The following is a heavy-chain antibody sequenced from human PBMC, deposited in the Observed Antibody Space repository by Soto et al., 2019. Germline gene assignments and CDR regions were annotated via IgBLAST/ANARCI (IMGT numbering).Heavy chain of an antibody. CDR3: SRAPFDSSGYFGY. CDR1: GFTFSRYS. J-gene: IGHJ4*02. V-gene: IGHV3-30-3*01. D-gene: IGHD3-22*01. Sequence: GGSQRLSCAASGFTFSRYSMHWVRQAPGKGLEWVAAISYDETNESYADSVKGRFTISRDTSKNTLFLQMNSLRPEDTAVYFCSRAPFDSSGYFGYWGQGALVTVSS. CDR2: ISYDETNE.